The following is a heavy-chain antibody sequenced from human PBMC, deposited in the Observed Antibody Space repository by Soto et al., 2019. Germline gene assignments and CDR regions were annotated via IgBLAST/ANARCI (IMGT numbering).Heavy chain of an antibody. Sequence: QIQLLQSGAEVQKPGASVKVTCKASGYTFRNFGFSWVRQAPGQGLEWMGWIRAYNANANYAQKCQGRLTRTADTSTSTAYMELRSLRSDDTAVYYCARENSYFDYLGQGTLVTVSS. CDR1: GYTFRNFG. J-gene: IGHJ4*02. CDR2: IRAYNANA. CDR3: ARENSYFDY. V-gene: IGHV1-18*01.